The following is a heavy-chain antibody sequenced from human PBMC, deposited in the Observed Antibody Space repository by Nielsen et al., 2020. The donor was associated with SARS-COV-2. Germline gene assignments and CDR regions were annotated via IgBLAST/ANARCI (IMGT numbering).Heavy chain of an antibody. D-gene: IGHD3-3*01. J-gene: IGHJ3*02. CDR3: ARAQTSRITIFGVVGAFDI. CDR2: IYYSGST. CDR1: GGSISSYY. V-gene: IGHV4-59*01. Sequence: SETLSLTCTVSGGSISSYYWSWIRQPPGKGLEWIGYIYYSGSTNYSPSLKSRVTISVDTSKNQFSLKLSSVTAADTAVYYCARAQTSRITIFGVVGAFDIWGQGTMVTVSS.